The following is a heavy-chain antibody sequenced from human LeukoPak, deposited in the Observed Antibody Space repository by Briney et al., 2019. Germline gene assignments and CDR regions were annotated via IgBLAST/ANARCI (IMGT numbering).Heavy chain of an antibody. CDR2: SYTSGST. D-gene: IGHD6-19*01. J-gene: IGHJ4*02. V-gene: IGHV4-4*07. Sequence: PSETLSLTCPVCGDFISIFDWRCLRRPAEEGLECIGRSYTSGSTNYNPSLKSRVTISVDQSKNQFSLKLSTVTAADTAVYYCARDSIAVAAPLIFFGYWGQGTLVTVSS. CDR3: ARDSIAVAAPLIFFGY. CDR1: GDFISIFD.